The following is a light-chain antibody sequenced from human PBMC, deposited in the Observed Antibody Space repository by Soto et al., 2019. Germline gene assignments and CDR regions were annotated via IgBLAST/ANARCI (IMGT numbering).Light chain of an antibody. CDR1: SSNIGAGYD. CDR2: GNS. CDR3: SSYAGSNTVI. V-gene: IGLV1-40*01. J-gene: IGLJ2*01. Sequence: QSVLTQPPSVSGAPGQRVTISCTGSSSNIGAGYDVHWYQQLPGTAPKLLIYGNSNRPSGVPDRFSGSKSDNTASLTVSGLQAEDEADYYCSSYAGSNTVIFGGGTKLTVL.